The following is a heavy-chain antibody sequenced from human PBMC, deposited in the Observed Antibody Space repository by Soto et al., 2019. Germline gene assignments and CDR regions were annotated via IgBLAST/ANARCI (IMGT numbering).Heavy chain of an antibody. CDR3: ARTNYGDYATPDAFDI. CDR1: GYTFTSYG. D-gene: IGHD4-17*01. CDR2: ISAYNGNT. J-gene: IGHJ3*02. V-gene: IGHV1-18*04. Sequence: QVQLVQSGAEVKKPGASVKVSCKASGYTFTSYGISWVRQAPGQGLEWMGWISAYNGNTNYAQKLQGRVTMTTDTSTSTAYRELRSLKSDDTAVYYCARTNYGDYATPDAFDIWGQGTMVTVSS.